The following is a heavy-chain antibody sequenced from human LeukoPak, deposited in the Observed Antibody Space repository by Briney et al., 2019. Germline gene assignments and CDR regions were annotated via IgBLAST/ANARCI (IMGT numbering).Heavy chain of an antibody. CDR3: ARGYYGSGSYYNFYYMDV. J-gene: IGHJ6*03. D-gene: IGHD3-10*01. CDR1: GYTFTSYD. Sequence: ASVKVSCKASGYTFTSYDINWVRQATGQGLEWMGWMNPNSGNTGYAQKFQGRVTMTRNTSISTAYMELSSLRSEDTAVYYCARGYYGSGSYYNFYYMDVWGKGTTVTITS. CDR2: MNPNSGNT. V-gene: IGHV1-8*01.